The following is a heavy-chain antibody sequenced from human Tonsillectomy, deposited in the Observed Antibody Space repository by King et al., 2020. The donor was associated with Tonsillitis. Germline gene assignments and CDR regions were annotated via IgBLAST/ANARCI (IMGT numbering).Heavy chain of an antibody. CDR3: ARDHHADSYDYLDV. D-gene: IGHD1-14*01. CDR1: GFTVGGNY. V-gene: IGHV3-66*01. Sequence: VQLVESGGGLVQPGGSLRLSCAASGFTVGGNYMGWVRQPPGKGLEWVSVIYRVTYTHYADSVKGRFTISGDNSKNTLYLQMNSLRAEDTAVYYCARDHHADSYDYLDVWGKGTTVTVSS. J-gene: IGHJ6*03. CDR2: IYRVTYT.